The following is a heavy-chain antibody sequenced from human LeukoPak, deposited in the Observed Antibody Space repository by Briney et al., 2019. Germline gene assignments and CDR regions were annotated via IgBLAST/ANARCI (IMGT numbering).Heavy chain of an antibody. J-gene: IGHJ4*02. CDR2: INPSGGST. CDR1: GYTFTSYY. Sequence: ASVKVSCKASGYTFTSYYMHWVRQAPGQGLEWMGIINPSGGSTSYAQKFQGRVTMTRDTSTSTVSMELSSLRSEDTAVYYCARGSLVVAASYYFDYWGQGTLVTVSS. V-gene: IGHV1-46*01. CDR3: ARGSLVVAASYYFDY. D-gene: IGHD2-15*01.